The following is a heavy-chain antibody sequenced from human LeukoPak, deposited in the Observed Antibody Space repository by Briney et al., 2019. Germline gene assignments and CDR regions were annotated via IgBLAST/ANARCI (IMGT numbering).Heavy chain of an antibody. J-gene: IGHJ3*02. CDR1: GGSFSGYY. D-gene: IGHD6-13*01. Sequence: SETLSLTCAVYGGSFSGYYWSWIRQPPGKGLEWIGEINHSGSTNYNPSLKSRVTISVDTSKNQFSLKLSSVTAADTAVYYCARSRIAAAGSWDDASDIWGQGTMVTVSS. V-gene: IGHV4-34*01. CDR2: INHSGST. CDR3: ARSRIAAAGSWDDASDI.